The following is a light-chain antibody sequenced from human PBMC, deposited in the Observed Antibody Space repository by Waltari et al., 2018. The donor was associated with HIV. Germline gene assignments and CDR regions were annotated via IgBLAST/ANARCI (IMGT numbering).Light chain of an antibody. CDR3: MQALEAPLT. CDR1: QSLLSRNGNNY. V-gene: IGKV2-28*01. J-gene: IGKJ4*01. CDR2: VGS. Sequence: DVEMSQSPLSLRVTPGEPASISCRSSQSLLSRNGNNYLDWYLQKPGQSPQLLIYVGSNRASGVPDRFSGSGSGTDFTLKISRVEAEDVGVYYCMQALEAPLTFGGGTKVQIK.